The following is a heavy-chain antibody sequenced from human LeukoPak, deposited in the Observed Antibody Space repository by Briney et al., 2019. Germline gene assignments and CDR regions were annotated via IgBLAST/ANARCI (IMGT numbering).Heavy chain of an antibody. D-gene: IGHD1-26*01. V-gene: IGHV1-69*13. CDR2: IIPIFGTA. CDR3: ARGRIVVPVYDYGMDV. CDR1: GGTFSSYA. Sequence: ASVKVSCKASGGTFSSYAISWVRQAPGQGLEWMGGIIPIFGTANYAQKFQGRVTITADESTSTAYMELSSLRSEDTAVYYCARGRIVVPVYDYGMDVWGQGTMVTVSS. J-gene: IGHJ6*02.